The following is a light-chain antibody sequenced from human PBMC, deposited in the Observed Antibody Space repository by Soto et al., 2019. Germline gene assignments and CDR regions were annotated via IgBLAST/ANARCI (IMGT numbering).Light chain of an antibody. J-gene: IGKJ5*01. CDR3: QQYNSLIT. CDR1: QSISSW. CDR2: DAS. Sequence: DIQMTQSPSTLSASVGDRVTITCRASQSISSWLAWYQQKPGKAPKLLIYDASSLESGVPSRFSGSGSGTEFTLTISSLQPDDFATYYCQQYNSLITVGQGTRL. V-gene: IGKV1-5*01.